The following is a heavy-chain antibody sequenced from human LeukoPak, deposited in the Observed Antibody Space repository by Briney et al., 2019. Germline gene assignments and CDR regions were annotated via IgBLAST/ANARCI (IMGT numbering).Heavy chain of an antibody. CDR2: IYYSGST. Sequence: SETLSLTCTVSGGSISSHYWSWIRQPPGKGLEWIGYIYYSGSTNYNPSLKSRVTISVDTSKNQFSLKLSSVTAADTAVYYCARSHYYGSGSYFDYWGQGTLVTVSS. V-gene: IGHV4-59*11. J-gene: IGHJ4*02. CDR3: ARSHYYGSGSYFDY. D-gene: IGHD3-10*01. CDR1: GGSISSHY.